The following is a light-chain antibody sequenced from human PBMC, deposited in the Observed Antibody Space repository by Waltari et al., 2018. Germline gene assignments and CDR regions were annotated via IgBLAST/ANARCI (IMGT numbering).Light chain of an antibody. V-gene: IGKV4-1*01. J-gene: IGKJ1*01. CDR2: WAS. Sequence: DIVMTQSPDSLPVSLGEWATINCKSSQSVLYSSNSQNYLAWYQQKPGQPPKLLIYWASTRESGVPDRFSGSESGTDFTLTISSLQAEDVAVYYCQQYYSTPWTFGQGTKVEIK. CDR1: QSVLYSSNSQNY. CDR3: QQYYSTPWT.